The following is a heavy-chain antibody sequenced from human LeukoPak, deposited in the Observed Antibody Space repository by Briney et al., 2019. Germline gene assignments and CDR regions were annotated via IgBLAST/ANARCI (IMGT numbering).Heavy chain of an antibody. J-gene: IGHJ3*02. CDR3: TMNDDAFDI. D-gene: IGHD3-22*01. Sequence: GGSLRLSCAASGFTFSTYGMHWVRQAPGKGLEWVAVISSHESYKYYADSVKGRFTISRDNSKNTLYLQMNSLRAEDTAVYYCTMNDDAFDIWGQGTMVTVSS. V-gene: IGHV3-30*03. CDR2: ISSHESYK. CDR1: GFTFSTYG.